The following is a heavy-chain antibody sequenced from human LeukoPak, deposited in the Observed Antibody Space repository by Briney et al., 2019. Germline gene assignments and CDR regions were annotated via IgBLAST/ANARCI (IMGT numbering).Heavy chain of an antibody. V-gene: IGHV3-48*02. CDR2: IPGSGPAM. Sequence: WVSHIPGSGPAMFYADSVKGRFTISRDNANNSLYLQMNSLRDEDTSVHYCASSGSYRFDYWGQGTLFTVSS. D-gene: IGHD1-26*01. J-gene: IGHJ4*02. CDR3: ASSGSYRFDY.